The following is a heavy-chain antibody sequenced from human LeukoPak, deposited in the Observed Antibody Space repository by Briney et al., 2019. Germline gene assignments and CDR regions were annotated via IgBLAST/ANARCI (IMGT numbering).Heavy chain of an antibody. CDR1: GGSISSSSYY. D-gene: IGHD2-2*02. J-gene: IGHJ4*02. CDR2: IYYSGST. V-gene: IGHV4-39*01. CDR3: ARHSDIVVVPAALHFDY. Sequence: PPETLSLTCTVSGGSISSSSYYWGWIRQPPGKGLEWIGSIYYSGSTYYNPSLKSRVTISVDTSKNQFSLKLSSVTAADTAVYYCARHSDIVVVPAALHFDYWGQGTLVTVSS.